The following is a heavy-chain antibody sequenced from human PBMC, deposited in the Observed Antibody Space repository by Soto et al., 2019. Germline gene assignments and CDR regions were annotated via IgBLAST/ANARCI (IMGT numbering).Heavy chain of an antibody. D-gene: IGHD2-15*01. CDR3: ARDKLTLCSGGSCYRDAFDI. CDR1: GFTFSSYS. J-gene: IGHJ3*02. V-gene: IGHV3-21*01. Sequence: EVQLVESGGGLVKPGGSLRLSCAASGFTFSSYSMNWVRQAPGKGLEWVSSISSSSSYIYYADSVKGRFTISRDNAKNSLYLQMNSLRAEDTAVYYCARDKLTLCSGGSCYRDAFDIWGQGTMVTVSS. CDR2: ISSSSSYI.